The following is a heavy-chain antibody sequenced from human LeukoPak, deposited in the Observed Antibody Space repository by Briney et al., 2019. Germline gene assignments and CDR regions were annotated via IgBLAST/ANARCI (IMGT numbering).Heavy chain of an antibody. CDR2: INPSGGST. CDR1: GYTFTSYY. J-gene: IGHJ3*02. V-gene: IGHV1-46*01. CDR3: ARVWQQLAPDEAFDI. D-gene: IGHD6-13*01. Sequence: GASVKVSCKASGYTFTSYYMPWVRQAPGQGLEWMGIINPSGGSTSYAQKFQGRVTMTRDTSTSTVYMELSSLRSEDTAVYYCARVWQQLAPDEAFDIWGQGTMVTVSS.